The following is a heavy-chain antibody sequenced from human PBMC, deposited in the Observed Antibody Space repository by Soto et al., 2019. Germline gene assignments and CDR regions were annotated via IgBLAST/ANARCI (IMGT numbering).Heavy chain of an antibody. J-gene: IGHJ4*01. D-gene: IGHD1-7*01. CDR3: AKGGITGTTSDY. V-gene: IGHV3-9*01. CDR2: ISWNSGSI. CDR1: GFTFDDYA. Sequence: QPGGSLRLSCAASGFTFDDYAMHWVRQAPGKGLEWVSGISWNSGSIGYADSVKGRFTISRDNAKNSLYLQMNSLRAEDTALYYCAKGGITGTTSDYWGHGTLVTVSS.